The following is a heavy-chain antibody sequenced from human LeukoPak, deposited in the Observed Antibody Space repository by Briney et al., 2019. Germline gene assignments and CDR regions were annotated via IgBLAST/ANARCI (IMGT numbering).Heavy chain of an antibody. V-gene: IGHV3-30*02. CDR2: IRSDGSNK. J-gene: IGHJ4*02. CDR3: AKGLPFDY. Sequence: PGGSLRLSCAASGFTFSNYGMHWVRQAPGKGLEWVAFIRSDGSNKYYADSVKGRFTISRDNSKNTLYLQMNSLRAEDTAVYYCAKGLPFDYWGQGTLVTVSS. D-gene: IGHD5/OR15-5a*01. CDR1: GFTFSNYG.